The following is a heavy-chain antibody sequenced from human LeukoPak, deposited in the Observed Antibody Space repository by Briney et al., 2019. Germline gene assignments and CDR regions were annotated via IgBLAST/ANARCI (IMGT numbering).Heavy chain of an antibody. D-gene: IGHD3-16*01. Sequence: SGGSLRLSCAASGFTFSSYWMHWVRQAPGKGLVWVSRITSDGRSTTYADSVKGRFTISRDNAKNTLYLQMNSLSAEDTAVYYCARSDDSDYWGEGTLVTVSS. CDR1: GFTFSSYW. J-gene: IGHJ4*02. V-gene: IGHV3-74*03. CDR2: ITSDGRST. CDR3: ARSDDSDY.